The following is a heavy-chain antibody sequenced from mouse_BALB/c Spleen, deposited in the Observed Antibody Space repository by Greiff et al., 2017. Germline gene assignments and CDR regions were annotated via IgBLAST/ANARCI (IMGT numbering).Heavy chain of an antibody. V-gene: IGHV14-3*02. D-gene: IGHD1-1*01. CDR2: IDPANGNT. Sequence: VQLQQSGAELVKPGASVKLSCTASGFNIKDTYMHWVKQRPEQGLEWIGRIDPANGNTKYDPKFQGKATITADTSSNTAYLQLSSLTSEDTAVYYCARSGTVVAPGVVYWGQGTLVTVSA. J-gene: IGHJ3*01. CDR3: ARSGTVVAPGVVY. CDR1: GFNIKDTY.